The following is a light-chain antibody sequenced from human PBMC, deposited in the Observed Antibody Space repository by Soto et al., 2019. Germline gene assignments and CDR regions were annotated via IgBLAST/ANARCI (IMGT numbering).Light chain of an antibody. Sequence: QSALTQPASVSGSPGQSITIPCTGSNSDVGNYNLVSWFQQHPGKAPKPIIFEVTKRPSGISSRFSGSKSGNTASLTISGLQAEDEAHYYCCAYAGSSDFVLFGGGTKLTVL. J-gene: IGLJ2*01. CDR2: EVT. V-gene: IGLV2-23*02. CDR1: NSDVGNYNL. CDR3: CAYAGSSDFVL.